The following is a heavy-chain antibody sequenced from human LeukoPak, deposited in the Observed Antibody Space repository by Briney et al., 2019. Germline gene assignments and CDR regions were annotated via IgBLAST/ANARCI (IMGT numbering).Heavy chain of an antibody. J-gene: IGHJ4*02. CDR2: INHSGST. V-gene: IGHV4-34*01. CDR1: GGSFSGYY. CDR3: ARGLDYYGSGSYYNS. D-gene: IGHD3-10*01. Sequence: SETLSLTCAVYGGSFSGYYWCWIRQPPGKGLEWIGEINHSGSTNYNPSLKSRVTISVDTSKNQFSLKLSSVTAADTAVYYCARGLDYYGSGSYYNSWGQGTLVTVSS.